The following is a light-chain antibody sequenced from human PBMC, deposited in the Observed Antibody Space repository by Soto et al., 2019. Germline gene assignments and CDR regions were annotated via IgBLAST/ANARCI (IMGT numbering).Light chain of an antibody. V-gene: IGKV3D-20*02. J-gene: IGKJ4*01. CDR1: QSVSSHY. Sequence: EIVLTQSPGTLSLSPGERATLSCRASQSVSSHYLAWYQQRPGQAPRLLIYGASSRATGIPDRFSGSGSGTDFTLTISRLEPEDFALYYCQQHINWPLTFGGGTKVEIK. CDR3: QQHINWPLT. CDR2: GAS.